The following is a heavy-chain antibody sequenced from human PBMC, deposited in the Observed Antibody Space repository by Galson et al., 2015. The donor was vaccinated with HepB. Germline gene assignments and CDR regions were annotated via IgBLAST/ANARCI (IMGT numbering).Heavy chain of an antibody. CDR1: GGSFSGYY. Sequence: SETLSLTCAVYGGSFSGYYWSWIRQPPGKGLEWIGEINHSGSTNYNPSLKSRVTISVDTSKNQFSLELSSVTAADTAVYYCARGHPYRFWSGYWLYWFDPWGQGTLVTVSS. V-gene: IGHV4-34*01. CDR3: ARGHPYRFWSGYWLYWFDP. J-gene: IGHJ5*02. CDR2: INHSGST. D-gene: IGHD3-3*01.